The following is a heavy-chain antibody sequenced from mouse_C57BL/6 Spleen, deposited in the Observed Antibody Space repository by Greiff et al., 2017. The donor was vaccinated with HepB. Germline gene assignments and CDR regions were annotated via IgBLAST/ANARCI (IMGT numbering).Heavy chain of an antibody. CDR3: ARASSGPAWFAY. CDR1: GYAFSSSW. J-gene: IGHJ3*01. V-gene: IGHV1-82*01. Sequence: VKLQQSGPELVKPGASVKISCKASGYAFSSSWMNWVKQRPGKGLEWIGRIYPGDGDTNYNGKFKGKATLTADKSSSTAYMQLSSLTSEDSAVYFCARASSGPAWFAYWGQGTLVTVSA. D-gene: IGHD3-2*02. CDR2: IYPGDGDT.